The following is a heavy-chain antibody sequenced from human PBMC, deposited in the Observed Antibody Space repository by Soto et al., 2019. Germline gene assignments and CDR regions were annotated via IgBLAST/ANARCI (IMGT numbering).Heavy chain of an antibody. D-gene: IGHD1-26*01. J-gene: IGHJ4*02. CDR2: INHSGST. V-gene: IGHV4-34*01. CDR1: GGSFSGYY. Sequence: QVQLQQWGAGLLKPSETLSLTCAVYGGSFSGYYWSWIRQPPGKGLELIGEINHSGSTNYNPSLKSRVTISVDTSKNQFSLKLSSVTAADTAVYYCARGLLFDYWGQGTLVTVSS. CDR3: ARGLLFDY.